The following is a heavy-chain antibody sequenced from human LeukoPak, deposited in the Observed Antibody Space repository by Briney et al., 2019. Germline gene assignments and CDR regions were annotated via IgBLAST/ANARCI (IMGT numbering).Heavy chain of an antibody. CDR1: GGSISSYY. V-gene: IGHV4-59*08. D-gene: IGHD3-10*01. Sequence: SETLSLTCTVSGGSISSYYWSWIRQPPGKGLEWIGYIYYSGSTNYSPSLKSRVTISVDTSKNQFSLKLSSVTAADTAVYYFARHLGGSGSHDAFDIWGQGTMVTVSS. CDR2: IYYSGST. J-gene: IGHJ3*02. CDR3: ARHLGGSGSHDAFDI.